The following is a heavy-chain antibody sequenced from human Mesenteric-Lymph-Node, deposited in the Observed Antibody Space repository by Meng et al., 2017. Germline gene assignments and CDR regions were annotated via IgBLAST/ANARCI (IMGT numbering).Heavy chain of an antibody. CDR1: GGSISSNY. Sequence: SETLSLTCTVSGGSISSNYWTWIRQPPGKGLEWIGHMYYSGVTNYNSSLESRVTISLGTSRNQFSLKLSSVTAADSAVYYCATDEPGHDCSGGSCYSVWGQGTLVTVSS. CDR2: MYYSGVT. CDR3: ATDEPGHDCSGGSCYSV. J-gene: IGHJ4*02. V-gene: IGHV4-59*01. D-gene: IGHD2-15*01.